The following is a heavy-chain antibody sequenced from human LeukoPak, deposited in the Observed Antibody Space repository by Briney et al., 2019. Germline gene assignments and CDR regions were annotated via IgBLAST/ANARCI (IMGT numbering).Heavy chain of an antibody. D-gene: IGHD3-22*01. CDR1: GDSVSSNSAA. J-gene: IGHJ4*02. CDR3: ARSFYDSSGVAFES. Sequence: SQTLSLTCAISGDSVSSNSAAWNWIRQSPSRGLEWLGRTYYRTKWYNDYAVSVNSRITINPDTSKNQFSLQLNFVTPEDTAVYYCARSFYDSSGVAFESWGQGTLVTVSS. V-gene: IGHV6-1*01. CDR2: TYYRTKWYN.